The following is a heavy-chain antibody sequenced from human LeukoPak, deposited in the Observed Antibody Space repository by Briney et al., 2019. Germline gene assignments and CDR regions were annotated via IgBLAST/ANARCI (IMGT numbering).Heavy chain of an antibody. CDR2: ISYEGNTR. CDR3: ARDLNWETY. CDR1: GFNFSNYA. V-gene: IGHV3-30*04. Sequence: GGSLRLSCAASGFNFSNYAMHWVRQAPGKGLEWVAVISYEGNTRHYADSVKGRFTISRDNSKNKRYLQMNSLRAEDTAVYYCARDLNWETYWGQGTLVSVSS. J-gene: IGHJ4*02. D-gene: IGHD7-27*01.